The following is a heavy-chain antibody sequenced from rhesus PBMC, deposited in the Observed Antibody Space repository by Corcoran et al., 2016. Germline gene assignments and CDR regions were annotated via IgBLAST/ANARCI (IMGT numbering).Heavy chain of an antibody. J-gene: IGHJ6*01. CDR3: AKAYGSSYGGLDS. D-gene: IGHD4-29*01. V-gene: IGHV3S25*01. CDR1: GFTFSSSW. Sequence: EVQLVESGGGLAKPGGSLRLSCAAAGFTFSSSWMTWVRQAPGKGLKGVSTINSGGGSTYYADSGKGRFTITKDNAKNTLSLQMNSLRAEDTAVYYCAKAYGSSYGGLDSWGQGVVVTVSS. CDR2: INSGGGST.